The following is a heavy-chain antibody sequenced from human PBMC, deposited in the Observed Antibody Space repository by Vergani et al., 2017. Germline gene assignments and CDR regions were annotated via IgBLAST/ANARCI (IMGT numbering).Heavy chain of an antibody. Sequence: EVQLVQSGAEVKKPGATMKISCKVSGYTFTDHYMHWVKQAPGKGLEWMGLVDPEDGETIYAEKFKGRVTIAADTSTDTAHLELSSLRSEDTAVYYCARGPGWLAATPIWFDPWGQGTLVTVSS. D-gene: IGHD2-15*01. J-gene: IGHJ5*02. CDR1: GYTFTDHY. CDR3: ARGPGWLAATPIWFDP. CDR2: VDPEDGET. V-gene: IGHV1-69-2*01.